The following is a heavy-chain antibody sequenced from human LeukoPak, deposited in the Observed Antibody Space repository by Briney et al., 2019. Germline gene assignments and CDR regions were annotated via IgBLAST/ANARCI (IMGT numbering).Heavy chain of an antibody. CDR2: MWSDGSNK. V-gene: IGHV3-33*01. CDR3: ARDTFDFDY. J-gene: IGHJ4*02. Sequence: PGGSLRLSCAASGFTFSTYGMHWVRQAPGKGLEWVAVMWSDGSNKYYADSVKGRFTISRDNSKNTLDLQMNSLRAEDTAVYYCARDTFDFDYWGQGTLVTVSS. CDR1: GFTFSTYG.